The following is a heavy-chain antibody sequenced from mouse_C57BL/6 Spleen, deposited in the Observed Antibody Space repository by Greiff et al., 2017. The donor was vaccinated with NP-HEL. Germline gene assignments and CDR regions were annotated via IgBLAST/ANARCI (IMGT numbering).Heavy chain of an antibody. CDR3: AKNGGNYGYFDV. D-gene: IGHD2-1*01. CDR2: IWRGGST. V-gene: IGHV2-5*01. J-gene: IGHJ1*03. CDR1: GFSLTSYG. Sequence: VHLVESGPGLVQPSQSLSITCTVSGFSLTSYGVHWVRQSPGKGLEWLGVIWRGGSTDYNAAFMSRLSITKDNSKSQVFFKMNSLQADDTAIYYCAKNGGNYGYFDVWGTGTTVTVSS.